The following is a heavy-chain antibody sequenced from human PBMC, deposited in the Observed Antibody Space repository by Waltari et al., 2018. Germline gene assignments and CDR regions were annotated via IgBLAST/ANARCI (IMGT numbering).Heavy chain of an antibody. D-gene: IGHD6-19*01. V-gene: IGHV3-23*01. J-gene: IGHJ4*02. CDR3: AKDHGQWLLGYYFDY. CDR1: GFTFSSYA. Sequence: EVQLLESGGGLVQPGGSLRLSCAASGFTFSSYAMSWVRQAPGKGLEWVSAISGSGGSTYYADSGKGRFTISRDNSKNTLYLQMNSLRAEDTAVYYCAKDHGQWLLGYYFDYWGQGTLVTVSS. CDR2: ISGSGGST.